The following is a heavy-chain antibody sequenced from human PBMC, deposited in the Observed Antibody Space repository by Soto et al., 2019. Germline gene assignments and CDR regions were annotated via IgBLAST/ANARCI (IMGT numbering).Heavy chain of an antibody. V-gene: IGHV4-39*01. CDR2: IYYSGST. CDR3: ARSNTVVIRYWYFDL. J-gene: IGHJ2*01. D-gene: IGHD2-15*01. CDR1: GGSISSSSYY. Sequence: PSETLSLTCTVSGGSISSSSYYWGWIRQPPGKGLEWIGSIYYSGSTYYNPSLKSRVTISVDTSKNQFSLKLSSVTAADTAVYYCARSNTVVIRYWYFDLWGRGTLVTVSS.